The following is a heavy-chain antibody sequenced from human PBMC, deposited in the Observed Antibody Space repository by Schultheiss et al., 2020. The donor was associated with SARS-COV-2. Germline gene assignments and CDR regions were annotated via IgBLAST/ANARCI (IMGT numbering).Heavy chain of an antibody. CDR1: GGSISSYY. V-gene: IGHV4-59*08. Sequence: SQTLSLTCTVSGGSISSYYWSWIRQPPGKGLEWIGYIYYSGSTYYNPSLKSRVTISVDTSRNQFSLKLSSVTAADTAVYYCASEWGITYYYDSSGYYPPDYWGQGTLVTVSS. CDR3: ASEWGITYYYDSSGYYPPDY. CDR2: IYYSGST. J-gene: IGHJ4*02. D-gene: IGHD3-22*01.